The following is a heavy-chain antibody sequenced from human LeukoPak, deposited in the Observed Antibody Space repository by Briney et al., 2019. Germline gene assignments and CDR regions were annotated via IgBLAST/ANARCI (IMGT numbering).Heavy chain of an antibody. D-gene: IGHD3-10*01. V-gene: IGHV3-74*03. CDR3: LRDLPYSSGSSDAFDI. J-gene: IGHJ3*02. CDR2: IKSDGRST. Sequence: GGSLRLSCAAFEFTFRSYWMHWVRQAPGKGPVWVSRIKSDGRSTAYADSVKGRFTISRDNAKNTVSLEMNRLRPEDTAVYYCLRDLPYSSGSSDAFDIWGQGTMVTVSS. CDR1: EFTFRSYW.